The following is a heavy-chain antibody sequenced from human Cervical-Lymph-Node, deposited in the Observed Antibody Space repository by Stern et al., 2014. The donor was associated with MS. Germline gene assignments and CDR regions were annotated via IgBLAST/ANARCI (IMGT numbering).Heavy chain of an antibody. CDR2: SHHSGTT. CDR1: GYSISSGYW. CDR3: GRNGHYSTDY. D-gene: IGHD2-15*01. V-gene: IGHV4-4*02. J-gene: IGHJ4*02. Sequence: QLQLQESGPGLVEPSGTLSLTCAVSGYSISSGYWWNWVRQAPGKGLEWIGESHHSGTTNYKPSLKSRVAISVDKPKTQFSLKLTSVTAADTAVYYCGRNGHYSTDYWGRGTLVTVSS.